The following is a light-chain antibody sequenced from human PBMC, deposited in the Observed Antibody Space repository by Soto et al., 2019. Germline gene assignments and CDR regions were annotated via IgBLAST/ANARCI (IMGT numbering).Light chain of an antibody. CDR1: QTVSNN. CDR3: QQYTNWPLT. J-gene: IGKJ5*01. Sequence: EIVMTQSPVTLSVSPGERATLSCRASQTVSNNLAWYQRKPGQAPRLLIYGASTRATGVPARFSGSASGTEFTLTISSLQSEDSADYYCQQYTNWPLTLGQGTRLDIK. CDR2: GAS. V-gene: IGKV3-15*01.